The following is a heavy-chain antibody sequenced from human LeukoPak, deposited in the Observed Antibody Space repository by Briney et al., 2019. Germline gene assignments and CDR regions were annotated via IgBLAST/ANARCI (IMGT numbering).Heavy chain of an antibody. CDR1: GGTFSSYA. CDR3: ASDYTRGFDP. Sequence: SVKVSCKASGGTFSSYAISWVRQAPGQGLEWMGGIIPIFGTANYAQKFQGRVTMTRDTSISTAYMELSRLRSDDTAVYYCASDYTRGFDPWGQGTLVTVSS. J-gene: IGHJ5*02. CDR2: IIPIFGTA. D-gene: IGHD3-10*01. V-gene: IGHV1-69*05.